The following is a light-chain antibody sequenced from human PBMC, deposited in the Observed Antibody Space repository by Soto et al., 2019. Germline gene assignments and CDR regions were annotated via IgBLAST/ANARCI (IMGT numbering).Light chain of an antibody. J-gene: IGKJ1*01. CDR3: QQYNTLSGT. Sequence: DIQMTQSPSTLSASVGDRVTITGRASQTITTWLAWYQQKPGKAPKLLIYDASTLESGVPSRFSGSGFGTEFSLTISSLQPDDFASYYCQQYNTLSGTFGQGTKVDIK. CDR1: QTITTW. CDR2: DAS. V-gene: IGKV1-5*01.